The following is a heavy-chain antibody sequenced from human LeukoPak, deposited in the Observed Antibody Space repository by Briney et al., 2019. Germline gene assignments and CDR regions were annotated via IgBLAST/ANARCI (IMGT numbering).Heavy chain of an antibody. Sequence: KSSETLSLTCTVSGGSISSSSYYWGRIRQPPGKGLEWIGSIYYSGSTYYNPSLKSRVTISVDTSKNQFSLKLSSVTAADTAVYYCARDPSFTAMVTIFDYWGQGTLVTVSS. V-gene: IGHV4-39*07. CDR3: ARDPSFTAMVTIFDY. D-gene: IGHD5-18*01. CDR1: GGSISSSSYY. CDR2: IYYSGST. J-gene: IGHJ4*02.